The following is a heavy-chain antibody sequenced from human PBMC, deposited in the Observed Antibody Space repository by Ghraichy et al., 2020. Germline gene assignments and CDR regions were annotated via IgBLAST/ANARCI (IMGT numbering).Heavy chain of an antibody. V-gene: IGHV3-30*18. D-gene: IGHD2-15*01. Sequence: GGSLRLSCAASGFTFSSYGMHWVRQAPGKGLEWVAIISYDGSNKYYADSVKGRFTISRDNSKNTLYLQMNSLRAEDTALYYCAKELGYCSGGSCDWGQGTLVTVSS. CDR1: GFTFSSYG. J-gene: IGHJ4*02. CDR3: AKELGYCSGGSCD. CDR2: ISYDGSNK.